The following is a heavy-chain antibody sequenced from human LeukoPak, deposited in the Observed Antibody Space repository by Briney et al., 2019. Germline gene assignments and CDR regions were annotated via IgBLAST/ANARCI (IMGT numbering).Heavy chain of an antibody. Sequence: GRSLRLSCAASGFTFSSHGMHWVRQAPGKGLEWVAVISYDGINKYYADSVKGRFTISRDNSKNTLYLQMNSLRAEDTAVYYCAKRDYWGQGTLVTVSS. V-gene: IGHV3-30*18. J-gene: IGHJ4*02. CDR1: GFTFSSHG. CDR3: AKRDY. CDR2: ISYDGINK.